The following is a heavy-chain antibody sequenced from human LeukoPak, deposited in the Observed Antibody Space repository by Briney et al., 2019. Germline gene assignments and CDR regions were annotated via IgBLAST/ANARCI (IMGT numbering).Heavy chain of an antibody. V-gene: IGHV3-30*18. Sequence: GGSLRLSCAASGFTFTTYGIHWVRQAPGKGLEWVAVISYDGSNKYYADSVKGRFTISRDNSKNTLYLQMNSLRPEDTAVYYCAKVGGYTYGWDVYGMDVWGQGTTVTVSS. CDR1: GFTFTTYG. J-gene: IGHJ6*02. CDR3: AKVGGYTYGWDVYGMDV. D-gene: IGHD2-8*01. CDR2: ISYDGSNK.